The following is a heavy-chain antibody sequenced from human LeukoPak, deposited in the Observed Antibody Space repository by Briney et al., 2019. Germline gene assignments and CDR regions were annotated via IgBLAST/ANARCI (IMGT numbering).Heavy chain of an antibody. CDR1: GGSISNHY. J-gene: IGHJ3*02. V-gene: IGHV4-59*11. CDR3: ARGGVRGVPRAYAFDI. Sequence: SETLSLTCTVSGGSISNHYWSWIRQPPGKELEWIGYINYSGSTNYNPSLKSRVTISVDTSKNQFSLKLRSVTAADTAVYYCARGGVRGVPRAYAFDIWGQGTMVTVSS. CDR2: INYSGST. D-gene: IGHD3-10*01.